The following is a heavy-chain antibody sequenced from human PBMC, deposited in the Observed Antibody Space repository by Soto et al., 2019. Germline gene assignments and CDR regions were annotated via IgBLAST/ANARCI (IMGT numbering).Heavy chain of an antibody. D-gene: IGHD2-15*01. Sequence: SVKVSCKASGGTFSSYAISWVRQAPGQGLEWMGGIIPIFGTANYAQKFQGRVTITADESTSTAYMELSSLRSEDTAVYYCARGGEVADYYYYYGMDVWGQGTTVTVSS. CDR3: ARGGEVADYYYYYGMDV. V-gene: IGHV1-69*13. J-gene: IGHJ6*02. CDR2: IIPIFGTA. CDR1: GGTFSSYA.